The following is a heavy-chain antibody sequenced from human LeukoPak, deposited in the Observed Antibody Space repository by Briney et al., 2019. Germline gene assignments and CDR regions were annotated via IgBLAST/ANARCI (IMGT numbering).Heavy chain of an antibody. CDR2: MYYSGSA. D-gene: IGHD2-2*01. J-gene: IGHJ4*02. V-gene: IGHV4-59*12. Sequence: SETLSLTCTVSGDSITSYYWSWIRQPPGKGLEWIGHMYYSGSADYSPSLKSRVTISVDRSKNQFSLKLSSVTAADTAVYYCASAGYQLLWGGFDYWGQGTLVTVSS. CDR3: ASAGYQLLWGGFDY. CDR1: GDSITSYY.